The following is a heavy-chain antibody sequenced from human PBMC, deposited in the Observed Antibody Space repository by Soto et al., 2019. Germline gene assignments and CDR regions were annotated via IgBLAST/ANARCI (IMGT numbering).Heavy chain of an antibody. D-gene: IGHD3-16*02. CDR1: GGSISSGDYY. CDR2: IYYSGST. Sequence: KPSETLSLTCTVSGGSISSGDYYWSWIRQPPGKGLEWIGYIYYSGSTYYNPSLKSRVTISVDTSKNQFSLKLSSVTAADTAVYYCASSRFLGLRLGELSYFDYWGQGTLVTVSS. CDR3: ASSRFLGLRLGELSYFDY. J-gene: IGHJ4*02. V-gene: IGHV4-30-4*01.